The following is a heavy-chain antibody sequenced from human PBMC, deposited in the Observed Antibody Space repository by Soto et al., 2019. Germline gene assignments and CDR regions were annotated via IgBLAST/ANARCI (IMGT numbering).Heavy chain of an antibody. D-gene: IGHD1-26*01. CDR3: TRTIPLVGAPWGDAFDI. CDR1: GFTFSGSA. V-gene: IGHV3-73*01. Sequence: PGGSLRLSCAASGFTFSGSAMHWVRQASGKGLEWVGRIRSKANSYATAYAASVKGRFTISRDDSKNTAYLQMNSLKTEDTAVYYCTRTIPLVGAPWGDAFDIWGQGTMVTVSS. J-gene: IGHJ3*02. CDR2: IRSKANSYAT.